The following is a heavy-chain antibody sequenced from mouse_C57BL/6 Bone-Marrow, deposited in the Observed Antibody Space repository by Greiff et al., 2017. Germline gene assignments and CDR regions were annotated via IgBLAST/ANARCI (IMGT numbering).Heavy chain of an antibody. Sequence: VQLQQPGAELVMPGASVKLSCKASGYTFTSYWMHWVKQRPGQGLEWIGEIDPSDSYTNYNQKFKGKSTLTLDKSSSTAYMQLSSLTSEDSAVYYCARRGGNFYFDYWGQGTTLTVSS. CDR2: IDPSDSYT. CDR1: GYTFTSYW. V-gene: IGHV1-69*01. CDR3: ARRGGNFYFDY. D-gene: IGHD2-1*01. J-gene: IGHJ2*01.